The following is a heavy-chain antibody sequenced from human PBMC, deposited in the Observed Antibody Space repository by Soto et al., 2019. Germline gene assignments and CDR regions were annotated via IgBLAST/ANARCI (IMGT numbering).Heavy chain of an antibody. V-gene: IGHV1-58*01. CDR2: IVVGSGNT. Sequence: SVKVSCKASGFTFTSSAVQWVRQARGQRLEWIGWIVVGSGNTNYAQKFQERVTITRDMSTSTAYMELSSLRSEDTAVYYCASRDPAGACHYYYYYGLDVWGQGTTVTVSS. D-gene: IGHD3-10*01. CDR3: ASRDPAGACHYYYYYGLDV. J-gene: IGHJ6*02. CDR1: GFTFTSSA.